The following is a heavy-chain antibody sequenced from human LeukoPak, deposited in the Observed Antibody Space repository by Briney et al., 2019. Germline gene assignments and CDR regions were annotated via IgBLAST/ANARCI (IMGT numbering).Heavy chain of an antibody. J-gene: IGHJ4*02. D-gene: IGHD3-16*01. CDR3: ARRGGMSSGRSFDH. CDR1: GFDFNYYD. V-gene: IGHV3-21*01. Sequence: PGGSLRLSCVGSGFDFNYYDINWVRRAPGKGLEWVSSISSRSSYIYFADSAKGRFTISRDNANGSVFLHMTSLRPEDTAVYYCARRGGMSSGRSFDHWGQGTLVTVSS. CDR2: ISSRSSYI.